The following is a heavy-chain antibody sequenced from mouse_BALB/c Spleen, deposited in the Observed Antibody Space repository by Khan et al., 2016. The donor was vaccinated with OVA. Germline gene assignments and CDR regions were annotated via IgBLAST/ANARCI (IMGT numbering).Heavy chain of an antibody. Sequence: EVQLQESGPGLVKPSQSLSLTCTVTGYSITSDYAWNWIRQFPGNKLEWMVYISSTGGTSYNPSLKSRISITRHTSKNQFFLQLKSVTAEDTATYYCARSLYYSYGYALDCWGRGTLVTVSS. CDR2: ISSTGGT. V-gene: IGHV3-2*02. D-gene: IGHD2-14*01. CDR3: ARSLYYSYGYALDC. J-gene: IGHJ4*01. CDR1: GYSITSDYA.